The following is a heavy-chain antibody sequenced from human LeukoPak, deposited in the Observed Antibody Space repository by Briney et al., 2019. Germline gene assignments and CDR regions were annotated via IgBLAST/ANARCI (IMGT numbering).Heavy chain of an antibody. J-gene: IGHJ4*02. CDR1: GFTFSSYE. V-gene: IGHV3-48*03. D-gene: IGHD6-13*01. CDR3: AKDRRPNSYGSSWLDY. Sequence: GGSLRLSCAASGFTFSSYEMNWVRQAPGKGLEWVSYISSSGSTIYYADSVKGRFTISRDNAKNSLYLQMGSLRAEDTAVYYCAKDRRPNSYGSSWLDYWGQGTLITVSS. CDR2: ISSSGSTI.